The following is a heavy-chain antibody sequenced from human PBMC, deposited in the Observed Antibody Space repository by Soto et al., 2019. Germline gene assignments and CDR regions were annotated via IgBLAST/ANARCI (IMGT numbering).Heavy chain of an antibody. V-gene: IGHV1-2*04. D-gene: IGHD6-13*01. CDR2: INPNSGGT. CDR3: ARAAGYMYDYYYGMDV. CDR1: GYTFTGYY. Sequence: ASVQVSCKAAGYTFTGYYMHWVRQAPGQGLEWMGWINPNSGGTNYAQKFQGWVTMTRDTSISTAYMELSRLRSDDTAVYYCARAAGYMYDYYYGMDVWGQGTTGTVS. J-gene: IGHJ6*02.